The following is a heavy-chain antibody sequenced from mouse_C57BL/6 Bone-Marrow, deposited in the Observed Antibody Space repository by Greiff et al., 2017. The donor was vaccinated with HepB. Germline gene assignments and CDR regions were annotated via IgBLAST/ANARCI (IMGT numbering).Heavy chain of an antibody. Sequence: QVQLQQSGAELARPGASVKLSCKASGYTFTSYGISWVKQRTGQGLEWIGEIYPRSGNTYYNEKFKGKATLTADKSSSTAYMELRSLTSEDSAVYVCARSGTRYGRYFDVWGTGTTVTVSS. V-gene: IGHV1-81*01. J-gene: IGHJ1*03. D-gene: IGHD1-2*01. CDR2: IYPRSGNT. CDR1: GYTFTSYG. CDR3: ARSGTRYGRYFDV.